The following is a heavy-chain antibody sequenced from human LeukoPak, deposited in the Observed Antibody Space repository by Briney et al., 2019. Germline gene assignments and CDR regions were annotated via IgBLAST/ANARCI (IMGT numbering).Heavy chain of an antibody. Sequence: SEALSLTCTVSGVSISSYYWSWIRQPPGKGLEWIGYIYYSGSTNYNPSLKSRVTISLDTSKNQFSLKLSSVTAADTAVYYCARHGRWVGPAGYWGQGTLVTVSS. CDR1: GVSISSYY. CDR2: IYYSGST. V-gene: IGHV4-59*08. D-gene: IGHD4-23*01. J-gene: IGHJ4*02. CDR3: ARHGRWVGPAGY.